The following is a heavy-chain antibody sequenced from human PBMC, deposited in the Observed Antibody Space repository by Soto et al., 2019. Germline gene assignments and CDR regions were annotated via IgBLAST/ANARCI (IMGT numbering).Heavy chain of an antibody. CDR3: ARLRRRYSPGKGYYYYGMDV. CDR2: IYYSGST. D-gene: IGHD5-18*01. V-gene: IGHV4-39*01. Sequence: SETLSLTCTVSGGSISSSSYYWGWIRQPPGKGLEWIGSIYYSGSTYYNPSLKRRVTISVDTSKNQFSLKLSSVTAADTAVYYCARLRRRYSPGKGYYYYGMDVWGQGTTVTVSS. CDR1: GGSISSSSYY. J-gene: IGHJ6*02.